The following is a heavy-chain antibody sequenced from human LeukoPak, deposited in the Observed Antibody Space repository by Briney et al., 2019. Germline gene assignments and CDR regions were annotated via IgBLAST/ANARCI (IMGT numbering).Heavy chain of an antibody. V-gene: IGHV3-66*04. CDR2: IYSGGST. J-gene: IGHJ4*02. CDR3: ARLFYDSSGYLWYFDY. D-gene: IGHD3-22*01. Sequence: GGSLRLSCAASGFTVSSNYMSWVRQAPGKGLEWVSVIYSGGSTYYADSVKGRFTISRDNSKNTLYLQMNSLRAEDTAVYYCARLFYDSSGYLWYFDYWGQGTLVTVSS. CDR1: GFTVSSNY.